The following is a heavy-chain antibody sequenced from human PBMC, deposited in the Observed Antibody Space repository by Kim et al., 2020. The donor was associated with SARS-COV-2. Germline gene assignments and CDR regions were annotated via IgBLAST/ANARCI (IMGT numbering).Heavy chain of an antibody. CDR2: ISSSGSTI. J-gene: IGHJ5*02. CDR1: GFTFSDYY. CDR3: ARVIDEPTVTTFISWFDP. Sequence: GGSLRLSCAASGFTFSDYYMSWIRQAPGKGLEWVSYISSSGSTIYYADSVKGRFTISRDNAKNSLYLQMNSLRAEDTAVYYCARVIDEPTVTTFISWFDPWGQGTLVTVSS. D-gene: IGHD4-17*01. V-gene: IGHV3-11*01.